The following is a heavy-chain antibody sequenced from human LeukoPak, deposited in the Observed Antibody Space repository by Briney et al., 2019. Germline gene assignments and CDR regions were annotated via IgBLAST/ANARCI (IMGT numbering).Heavy chain of an antibody. CDR2: INSDGSST. CDR1: GFTLSNYW. V-gene: IGHV3-74*03. J-gene: IGHJ5*02. CDR3: SRSLDT. Sequence: GGSLRLSCAASGFTLSNYWMFWVRQAPGKGLVWVSHINSDGSSTTYADSVKGRFTISRDNAKNTLYLQMNSLRAEDTALYFCSRSLDTWGQGTLVTVSS.